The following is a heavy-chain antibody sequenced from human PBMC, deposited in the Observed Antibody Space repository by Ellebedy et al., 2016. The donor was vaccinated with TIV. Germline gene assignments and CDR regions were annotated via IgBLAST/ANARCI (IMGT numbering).Heavy chain of an antibody. D-gene: IGHD3-22*01. CDR3: ARDKGSSYYDSSGYYFYYFDY. V-gene: IGHV3-11*01. CDR1: GFTFSDYY. CDR2: ISSSGSTL. Sequence: GESLKISCAASGFTFSDYYMSWIRQAPGKGLEWVSYISSSGSTLYYADSVKGRFTISRDNAKNSLYLQMNSLRAEDTAVYYCARDKGSSYYDSSGYYFYYFDYWGQGTLVTVSS. J-gene: IGHJ4*02.